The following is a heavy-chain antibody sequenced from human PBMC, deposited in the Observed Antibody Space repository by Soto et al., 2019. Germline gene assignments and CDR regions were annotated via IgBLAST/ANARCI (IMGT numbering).Heavy chain of an antibody. CDR3: AADQSYQQPNIDYYYYGMDV. CDR1: GFTFTSSA. V-gene: IGHV1-58*01. Sequence: QMQLVQSGPEVKKPGTSVKVSCKASGFTFTSSAVRWVRQARGQRLEWIGWIVVGSGNTNYAQKFQERVTITRDMSTSTAYMELSSLRSEDTAVYYCAADQSYQQPNIDYYYYGMDVWGQGTTVTVSS. J-gene: IGHJ6*02. D-gene: IGHD1-26*01. CDR2: IVVGSGNT.